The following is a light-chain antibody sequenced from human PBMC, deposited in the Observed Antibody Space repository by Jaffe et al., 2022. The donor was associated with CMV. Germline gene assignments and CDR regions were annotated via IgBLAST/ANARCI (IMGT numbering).Light chain of an antibody. Sequence: QSALTQSASVSGSPGQSITISCSGTSSDVGIYNLVSWYQQHPGKAPKLMIYEVNNRPSGVSSRFSGSKSGNTASLTISGLQAEDEADYYCCSYADRGTFVFGTGTKVTVL. CDR3: CSYADRGTFV. CDR1: SSDVGIYNL. V-gene: IGLV2-23*02. J-gene: IGLJ1*01. CDR2: EVN.